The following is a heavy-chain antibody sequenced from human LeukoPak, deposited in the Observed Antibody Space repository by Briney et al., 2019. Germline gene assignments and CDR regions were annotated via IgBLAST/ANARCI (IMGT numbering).Heavy chain of an antibody. Sequence: PGGSLRPSCAASGFTFSSYAMSWVRQAPGKGLEWVSAISGSGGSTYYADSVKGRFTISRDNSKNTLYLYMNSLRAEDTAVYYCAKDDDYDFWSGYENWGQGTLVTVSS. J-gene: IGHJ4*02. CDR2: ISGSGGST. CDR1: GFTFSSYA. D-gene: IGHD3-3*01. CDR3: AKDDDYDFWSGYEN. V-gene: IGHV3-23*01.